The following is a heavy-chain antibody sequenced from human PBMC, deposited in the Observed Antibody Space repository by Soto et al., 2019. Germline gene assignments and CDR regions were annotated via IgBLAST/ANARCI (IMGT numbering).Heavy chain of an antibody. CDR1: GFTFSNDP. CDR2: ISVSGGST. Sequence: EVQLLESGGNLVQPGGSLRLSCAASGFTFSNDPMSWVRQAPGKGLEWVSTISVSGGSTYYADSVKGRFTISRDNSKNTLYLQMNSLRADDAAVYYCAKGNGDYADYYYYGMDVWGQGTAVTVSS. J-gene: IGHJ6*02. V-gene: IGHV3-23*01. CDR3: AKGNGDYADYYYYGMDV. D-gene: IGHD4-17*01.